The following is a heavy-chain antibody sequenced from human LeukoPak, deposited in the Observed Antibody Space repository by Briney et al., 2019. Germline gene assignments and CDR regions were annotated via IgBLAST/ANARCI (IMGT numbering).Heavy chain of an antibody. V-gene: IGHV1-18*01. J-gene: IGHJ5*02. CDR1: GYTFTSYG. CDR2: ISAYNGNT. D-gene: IGHD2-2*01. CDR3: ARVGYCSTCNWFDP. Sequence: ASVKVSCKASGYTFTSYGISWVRQAPGQGLEWMGWISAYNGNTNYAQKLQGRVTMTTDTSTSTAYMELRGLRSDDTAVYYCARVGYCSTCNWFDPWGQGTLVTVSS.